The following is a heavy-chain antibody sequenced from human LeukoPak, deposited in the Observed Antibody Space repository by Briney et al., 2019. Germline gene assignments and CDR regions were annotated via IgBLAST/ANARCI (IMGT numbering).Heavy chain of an antibody. CDR1: GFTFSTYA. D-gene: IGHD3-22*01. V-gene: IGHV3-23*01. CDR3: ATTYDSSGYYYLTIDY. CDR2: ISGSGGST. J-gene: IGHJ4*02. Sequence: GGSLRLSCAASGFTFSTYAMTWVRQAPGKGLEWVSAISGSGGSTYYADSVKGRFTISRDNSKNTLYLQMNSLRAEDTAVYYCATTYDSSGYYYLTIDYWGQGTLVTVSS.